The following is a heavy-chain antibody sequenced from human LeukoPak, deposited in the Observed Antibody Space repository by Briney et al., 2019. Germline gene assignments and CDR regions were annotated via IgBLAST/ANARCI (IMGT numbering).Heavy chain of an antibody. Sequence: GSSVKVSCKASGGTFSSYVISWVRQALGQGLEWMGGIIPIFGTANYAQKFQGRVTITADESTSTAYMELSSLRSEDTAVYYCARARSFALGGYYYGMDVWGKGTTVTVSS. CDR2: IIPIFGTA. V-gene: IGHV1-69*01. D-gene: IGHD3-16*01. CDR3: ARARSFALGGYYYGMDV. J-gene: IGHJ6*04. CDR1: GGTFSSYV.